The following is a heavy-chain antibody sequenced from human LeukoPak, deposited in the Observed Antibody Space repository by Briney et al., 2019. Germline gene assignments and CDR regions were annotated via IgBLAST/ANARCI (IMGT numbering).Heavy chain of an antibody. V-gene: IGHV3-21*01. D-gene: IGHD1-26*01. J-gene: IGHJ3*02. Sequence: GGSLRLSCAASGFTFSSYSMNWVRQAPGKGLEWVSSISSSSSYIYYADSVKGRFTISRDNSKNTLYLQLNSLRAEDTAVYYCASLVVGTTTPDTFDIWGQGTMVTVSS. CDR3: ASLVVGTTTPDTFDI. CDR2: ISSSSSYI. CDR1: GFTFSSYS.